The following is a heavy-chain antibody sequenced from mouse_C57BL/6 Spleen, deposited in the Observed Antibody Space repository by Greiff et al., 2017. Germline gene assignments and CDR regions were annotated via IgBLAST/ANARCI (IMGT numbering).Heavy chain of an antibody. CDR1: GYAFSSSW. J-gene: IGHJ1*03. CDR3: YYGRGDWYFDV. V-gene: IGHV1-82*01. Sequence: QVHVKQSGPELVKPGASVKISCTASGYAFSSSWMNWVKQRPGKGLEWIGRIYPGDGDTNYNGKFKGKATLTADKSSSTAYMQLSSLTSEDSAVYFCYYGRGDWYFDVWGTGTTVTVSS. D-gene: IGHD1-1*01. CDR2: IYPGDGDT.